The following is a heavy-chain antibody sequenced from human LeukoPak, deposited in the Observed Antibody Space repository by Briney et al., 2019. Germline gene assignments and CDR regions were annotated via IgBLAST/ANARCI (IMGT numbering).Heavy chain of an antibody. CDR2: IIPIFGTA. Sequence: ASVKVSCKASGGTFSSYAISWVRQAPGQGLEWMGGIIPIFGTANYAQKFQGRVTITADGSTSTAYMELSSLRSEDTAVYYCASQLSCSSTSCYRSFDYWGQGTLVTVSS. CDR3: ASQLSCSSTSCYRSFDY. J-gene: IGHJ4*02. D-gene: IGHD2-2*02. CDR1: GGTFSSYA. V-gene: IGHV1-69*01.